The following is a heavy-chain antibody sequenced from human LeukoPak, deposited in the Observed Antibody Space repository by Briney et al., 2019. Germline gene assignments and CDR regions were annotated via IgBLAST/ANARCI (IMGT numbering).Heavy chain of an antibody. CDR1: GFTFSSYD. Sequence: GGSLRLSCAASGFTFSSYDMHWVRQATGKGLEWVSAIGTAGDTYYPGSVKGRFTISRENAKNSLYLQMNSLRAGDTAVYYCARGYYDSSGYGAFDIWGQGTMVTVSS. CDR2: IGTAGDT. J-gene: IGHJ3*02. D-gene: IGHD3-22*01. CDR3: ARGYYDSSGYGAFDI. V-gene: IGHV3-13*01.